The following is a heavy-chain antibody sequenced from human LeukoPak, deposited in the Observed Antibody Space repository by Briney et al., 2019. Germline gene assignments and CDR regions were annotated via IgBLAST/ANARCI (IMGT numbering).Heavy chain of an antibody. D-gene: IGHD4-23*01. CDR3: ARGYGGNSLGPFFDY. Sequence: PGGSLRLSCAASGFTFSSYAMSWVRQAPGKGLEWVSAISGSGGSTYYADSVKGRFTISRDNSKNTLYLQMNSLRAGDTAVYYCARGYGGNSLGPFFDYWGQGTLVTVSS. J-gene: IGHJ4*02. CDR2: ISGSGGST. V-gene: IGHV3-23*01. CDR1: GFTFSSYA.